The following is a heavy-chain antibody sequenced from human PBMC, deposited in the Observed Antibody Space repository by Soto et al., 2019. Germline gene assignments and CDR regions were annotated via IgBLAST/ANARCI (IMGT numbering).Heavy chain of an antibody. Sequence: EVHLVESGGGLVQPGRSLRLSCAASGFTFDDYAMHWVRQVPGKGLEWVSSISWHSGNIVYADSVKGRFTISRDSANNSLYLQMNSLKTEDTALYYCAKGAVTSIFAYFDYWGQGTLVTVSS. CDR2: ISWHSGNI. D-gene: IGHD3-3*01. J-gene: IGHJ4*02. CDR1: GFTFDDYA. V-gene: IGHV3-9*01. CDR3: AKGAVTSIFAYFDY.